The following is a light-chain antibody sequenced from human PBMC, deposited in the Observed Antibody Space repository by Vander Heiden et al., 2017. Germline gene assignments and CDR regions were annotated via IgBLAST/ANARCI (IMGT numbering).Light chain of an antibody. CDR1: SLRSYY. Sequence: SSELTQDPAVSVALGQTVRITCQGDSLRSYYASWYQQKPGQAPVLVIYGKNNRPSGIPDRFSGSSSGNTASVTITGAQAEDEADYYCNSRDSSGYNVVFGGGTKLTVL. J-gene: IGLJ2*01. CDR3: NSRDSSGYNVV. V-gene: IGLV3-19*01. CDR2: GKN.